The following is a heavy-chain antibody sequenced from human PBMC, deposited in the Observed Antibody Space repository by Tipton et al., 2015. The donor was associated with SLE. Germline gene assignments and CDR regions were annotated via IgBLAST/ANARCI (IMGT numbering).Heavy chain of an antibody. CDR3: VRRGKIGSTNYFDP. CDR2: INHSGYT. V-gene: IGHV4-34*01. D-gene: IGHD6-13*01. J-gene: IGHJ5*02. CDR1: GGSMNTYY. Sequence: TLSLTCTVSGGSMNTYYWSWIRQAPGKGLEWIGEINHSGYTNYNPSLKSRVTISVDTSKNQISLELSSVTAADTAVYYCVRRGKIGSTNYFDPWGPGTLVIVSS.